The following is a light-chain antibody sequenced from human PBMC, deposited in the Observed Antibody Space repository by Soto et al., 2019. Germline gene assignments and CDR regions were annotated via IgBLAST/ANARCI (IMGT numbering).Light chain of an antibody. CDR1: SSNIGSNT. CDR3: AAWDDSLNGYV. J-gene: IGLJ1*01. CDR2: SNN. V-gene: IGLV1-44*01. Sequence: SVLTQPPSASGTPGQRVTISCSGSSSNIGSNTVNWYQQLPGTAPKLLIYSNNQRPSGVPDRFSGSKSGTSASLAISGLQSEDEADYYCAAWDDSLNGYVVGTGPKVTVL.